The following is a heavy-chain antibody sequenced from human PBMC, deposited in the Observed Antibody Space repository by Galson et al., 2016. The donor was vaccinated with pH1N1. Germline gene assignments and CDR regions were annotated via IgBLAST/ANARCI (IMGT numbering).Heavy chain of an antibody. Sequence: QSGAEVKKPGESLRISCKGSGYSFTDYWISWVRQMPGKGLEWMGRIDPRDSYTNYSPSFQGHVTTSADKSINPAYLQWSSLKASDTAMYYCARHFYGVAASGMDVWGQGTTVTVSS. J-gene: IGHJ6*02. CDR1: GYSFTDYW. V-gene: IGHV5-10-1*01. CDR3: ARHFYGVAASGMDV. CDR2: IDPRDSYT. D-gene: IGHD2-15*01.